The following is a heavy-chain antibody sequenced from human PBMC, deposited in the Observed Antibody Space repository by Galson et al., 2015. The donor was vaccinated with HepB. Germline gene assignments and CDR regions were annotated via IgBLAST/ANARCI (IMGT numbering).Heavy chain of an antibody. V-gene: IGHV3-11*01. CDR2: ISSSGATT. J-gene: IGHJ4*02. Sequence: SLRLSCAASGFSFSDHYMSWIRQAPGRGLQWLAYISSSGATTDYAGSVKGRFTISRDNVETSLYLQLNSLRAEDTAVYYCARHHCTSSRCFYDSWGQGTLVTVAS. CDR1: GFSFSDHY. D-gene: IGHD2-2*01. CDR3: ARHHCTSSRCFYDS.